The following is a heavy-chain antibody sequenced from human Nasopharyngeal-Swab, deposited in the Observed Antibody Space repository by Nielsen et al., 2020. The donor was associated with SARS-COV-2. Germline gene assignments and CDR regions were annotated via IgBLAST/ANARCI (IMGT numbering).Heavy chain of an antibody. CDR1: GYTFTSYA. CDR3: ARGDWDSSGWYTNGDYFDY. V-gene: IGHV1-3*01. CDR2: INAGNGNT. J-gene: IGHJ4*02. Sequence: ASAKVSCKASGYTFTSYAMHGVRQAPGQRLEWMGWINAGNGNTKYSQKFQGRVTITRDTSASTAYMELSSLRSEDTAVYYCARGDWDSSGWYTNGDYFDYWGQGTLVTVSS. D-gene: IGHD6-19*01.